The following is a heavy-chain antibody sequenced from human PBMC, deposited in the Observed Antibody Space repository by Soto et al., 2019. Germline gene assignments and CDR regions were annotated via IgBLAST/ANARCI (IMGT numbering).Heavy chain of an antibody. CDR2: IYYSVST. CDR3: ARGGSDYDSSGYYRWRGAFDI. J-gene: IGHJ3*02. Sequence: SAALTLTCTFSVCSVSSGSYYGSWIRQPPGKGLEWIGYIYYSVSTNYNPSLKSRVTISVDTSKNQFSLKLSSVTAADTAVYYCARGGSDYDSSGYYRWRGAFDIWGQGTMVTVSS. D-gene: IGHD3-22*01. CDR1: VCSVSSGSYY. V-gene: IGHV4-61*01.